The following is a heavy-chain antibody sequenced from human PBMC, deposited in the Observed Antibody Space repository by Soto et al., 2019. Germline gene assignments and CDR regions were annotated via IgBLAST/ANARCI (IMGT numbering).Heavy chain of an antibody. CDR1: GGSISSYY. D-gene: IGHD3-9*01. CDR2: IYYSGST. V-gene: IGHV4-59*01. J-gene: IGHJ5*02. CDR3: ARATRYFDWLHGYYTFDP. Sequence: SETLSLTCTVSGGSISSYYWSWIRQPPGKGLEWIGYIYYSGSTNYNPSLKSRVTISVDTSKNQFSLKLSSVTAADTAVYYCARATRYFDWLHGYYTFDPWGQGTLVTVSS.